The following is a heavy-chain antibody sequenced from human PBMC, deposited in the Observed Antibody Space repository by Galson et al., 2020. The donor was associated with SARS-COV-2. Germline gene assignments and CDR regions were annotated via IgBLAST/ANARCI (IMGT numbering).Heavy chain of an antibody. J-gene: IGHJ4*02. D-gene: IGHD3-22*01. Sequence: GESLKISCKGSGYSFTSYWIGWVRQMPGKGLEWMGIIYPGDSDTRYSPSFQGQVTISADKSISTAYLQWSSLKASDTAMYYCARMWTPPYYYDSSGYPDYFDYWGQGTLVTVSS. CDR1: GYSFTSYW. CDR3: ARMWTPPYYYDSSGYPDYFDY. CDR2: IYPGDSDT. V-gene: IGHV5-51*01.